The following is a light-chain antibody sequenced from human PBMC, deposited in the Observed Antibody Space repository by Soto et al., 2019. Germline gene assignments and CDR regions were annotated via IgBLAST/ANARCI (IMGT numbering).Light chain of an antibody. CDR1: SSDVGGYNY. Sequence: QSALTQPASVSGSPGQSITISCTGTSSDVGGYNYVSWYQQHPDKAPKLMIYDVSNRPSGVSNRFSGSKSGNTASLTISGLQAEDEADYSCSSYTGSDTYVFGTGTKLTVL. J-gene: IGLJ1*01. CDR3: SSYTGSDTYV. V-gene: IGLV2-14*03. CDR2: DVS.